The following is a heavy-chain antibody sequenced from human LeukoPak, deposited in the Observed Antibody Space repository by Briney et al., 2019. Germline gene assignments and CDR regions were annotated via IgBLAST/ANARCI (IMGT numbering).Heavy chain of an antibody. J-gene: IGHJ4*02. Sequence: SETLSLTCTVSGYSISSGYYWGWIRQPPGKGLEWIGSIYHSGSTYYNPSLKSRVTISVDTSKNQFSLKLSSVTAADTAVYYCARDQQMPPYYYDSSGYFSDYWGQGTLATVSS. CDR2: IYHSGST. CDR3: ARDQQMPPYYYDSSGYFSDY. D-gene: IGHD3-22*01. V-gene: IGHV4-38-2*02. CDR1: GYSISSGYY.